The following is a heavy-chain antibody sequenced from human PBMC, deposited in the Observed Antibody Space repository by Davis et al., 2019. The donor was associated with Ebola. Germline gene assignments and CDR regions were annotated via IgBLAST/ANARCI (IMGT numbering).Heavy chain of an antibody. J-gene: IGHJ5*02. CDR2: INPNSGDT. Sequence: ASVKVSCKAFGYTFTGYSINWVRQAPGQGLEWMGGINPNSGDTIYALKFQGRVTMTRDTSISTAYMELSRLRSDDTAVYYCARDLAYCSGESCYRNWFDPWGQGTLVTVSS. V-gene: IGHV1-2*02. CDR1: GYTFTGYS. D-gene: IGHD2-15*01. CDR3: ARDLAYCSGESCYRNWFDP.